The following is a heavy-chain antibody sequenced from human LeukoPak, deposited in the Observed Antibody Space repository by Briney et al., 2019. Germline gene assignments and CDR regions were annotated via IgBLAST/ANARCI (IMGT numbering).Heavy chain of an antibody. CDR1: GFTFSIYA. J-gene: IGHJ4*02. CDR2: ISSGSDTI. Sequence: GGSLRLSCAASGFTFSIYAINWVRQAPGKGLEWLSYISSGSDTIYYADSVKGRFTTSRDDAKNSLYLQMSSLRVEDTAVYYCARDRGAIDYWGQGTLVTVSS. D-gene: IGHD1-26*01. CDR3: ARDRGAIDY. V-gene: IGHV3-48*01.